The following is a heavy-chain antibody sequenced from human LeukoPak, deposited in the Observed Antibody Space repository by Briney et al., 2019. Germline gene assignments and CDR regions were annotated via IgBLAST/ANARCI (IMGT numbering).Heavy chain of an antibody. CDR2: INSDGSST. V-gene: IGHV3-74*01. CDR1: GFTFSSYS. Sequence: GGSLRLSCAASGFTFSSYSMNWVRQAPGKGLVWVSRINSDGSSTGYADSVKGRFTISRDNAKNTLYLQMNSLRVDDTAVYYCAKGGGWEVQYYYYYMDVWGKGTTVTISS. CDR3: AKGGGWEVQYYYYYMDV. J-gene: IGHJ6*03. D-gene: IGHD1-26*01.